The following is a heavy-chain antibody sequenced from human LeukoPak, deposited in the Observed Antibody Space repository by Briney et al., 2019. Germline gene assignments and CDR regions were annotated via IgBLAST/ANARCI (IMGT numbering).Heavy chain of an antibody. Sequence: SETLSLTCTVSGGSSSSSPYYWGWIRQPPGKGLEWIGSIYYSGTTHYNPSLESRVTISVDTSKNQFSLKLSSVTAADTAVYYCARVYGELDNWFDPWGQGTLVTVSS. J-gene: IGHJ5*02. D-gene: IGHD6-13*01. CDR3: ARVYGELDNWFDP. V-gene: IGHV4-39*07. CDR1: GGSSSSSPYY. CDR2: IYYSGTT.